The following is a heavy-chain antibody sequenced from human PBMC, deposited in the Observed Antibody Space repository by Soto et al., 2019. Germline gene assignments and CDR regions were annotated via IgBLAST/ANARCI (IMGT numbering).Heavy chain of an antibody. J-gene: IGHJ4*02. CDR3: ARVYGGNSVYYSDY. CDR1: GYTFTNYW. V-gene: IGHV5-51*01. D-gene: IGHD4-17*01. CDR2: IYPCDSDT. Sequence: PGESLKISCKGSGYTFTNYWIGWVRQMPGKGLEWMGIIYPCDSDTRYSPSFQGHVTLSVDKSISTAYLQWSSLKASDTAMYFCARVYGGNSVYYSDYWGQGTLVTVSS.